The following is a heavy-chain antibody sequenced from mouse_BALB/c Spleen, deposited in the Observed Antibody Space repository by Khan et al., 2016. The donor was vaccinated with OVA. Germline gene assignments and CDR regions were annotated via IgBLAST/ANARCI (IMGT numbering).Heavy chain of an antibody. CDR1: GYTFTNFG. Sequence: QVQLKQSGPELRKPGETVKISCKASGYTFTNFGMNWVKQAPGKGLKWMGWINTYTGEPTYADDFKGRFAFSLETSATTAYLQINHLKNEDTGTYFCSRHTYFSYVMVYWGQGTSVTVSS. CDR3: SRHTYFSYVMVY. V-gene: IGHV9-3-1*01. D-gene: IGHD2-10*01. CDR2: INTYTGEP. J-gene: IGHJ4*01.